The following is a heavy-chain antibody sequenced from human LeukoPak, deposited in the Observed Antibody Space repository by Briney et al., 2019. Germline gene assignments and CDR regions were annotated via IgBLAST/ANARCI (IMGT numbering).Heavy chain of an antibody. J-gene: IGHJ4*02. Sequence: GASVKVPCKASGGTFSSYAISWVRQAPGQGLEWMGGIIPIFGTANYAQKSQGRVTITADESTSTAYMELSSLRSEDTAVYYCARDKDSSGYYGYWGQGTLVTVSS. CDR2: IIPIFGTA. V-gene: IGHV1-69*13. D-gene: IGHD3-22*01. CDR3: ARDKDSSGYYGY. CDR1: GGTFSSYA.